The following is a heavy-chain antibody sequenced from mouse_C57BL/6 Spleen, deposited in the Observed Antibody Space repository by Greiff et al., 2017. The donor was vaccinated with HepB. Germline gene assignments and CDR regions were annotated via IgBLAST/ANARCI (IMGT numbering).Heavy chain of an antibody. D-gene: IGHD4-1*01. CDR1: GYTFTSYW. CDR2: IDPSDSYT. J-gene: IGHJ3*01. CDR3: ARERTGTGFAY. V-gene: IGHV1-69*01. Sequence: QVQLQQSGAELVMPGASVKLSCKASGYTFTSYWMHWVKQRPGQGLEWIGEIDPSDSYTNYNQKFKGKSTLTVDKSSSTAYMQLSSLTSEDSAVYYCARERTGTGFAYWGQGTLVTVSA.